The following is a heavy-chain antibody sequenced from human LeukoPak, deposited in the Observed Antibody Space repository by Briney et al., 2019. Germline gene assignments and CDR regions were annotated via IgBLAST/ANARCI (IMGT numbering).Heavy chain of an antibody. CDR2: IYYSGST. Sequence: SETLSLTCTVSGGSISSSGYYWGWSRQPPGKGLEWIGTIYYSGSTYYNPSLKSRVTISVDTSKNQFSLKLSSVTAADTAVYYCARHPIFGRGMDVWGQGTTVTVSS. D-gene: IGHD3-3*01. J-gene: IGHJ6*02. CDR1: GGSISSSGYY. CDR3: ARHPIFGRGMDV. V-gene: IGHV4-39*01.